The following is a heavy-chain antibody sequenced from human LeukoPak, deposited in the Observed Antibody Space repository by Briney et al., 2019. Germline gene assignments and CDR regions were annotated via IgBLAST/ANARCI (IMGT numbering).Heavy chain of an antibody. CDR1: GYTFTGYY. CDR3: ARVVYSSSSVGAFDI. D-gene: IGHD6-6*01. V-gene: IGHV1-2*02. Sequence: ASVKVSCKASGYTFTGYYMHWVRQAPGQGLERMGWINPNSGGTNYAQKFQGRVTMTRDTSISTAYMELSRLRSDDTAVYYCARVVYSSSSVGAFDIWGQGTMVTVSS. J-gene: IGHJ3*02. CDR2: INPNSGGT.